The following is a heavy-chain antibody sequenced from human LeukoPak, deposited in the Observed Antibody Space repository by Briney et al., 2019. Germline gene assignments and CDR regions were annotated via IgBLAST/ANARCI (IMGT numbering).Heavy chain of an antibody. CDR2: IYYSGSA. D-gene: IGHD5-18*01. CDR3: ARSYGYGVDAFDI. J-gene: IGHJ3*02. CDR1: GGSISSYY. V-gene: IGHV4-59*01. Sequence: SETLSLTCTVSGGSISSYYWSWIRQPPGKGLEWIGYIYYSGSANYNPSLKSRVTISVDTSKNQFSLKLSSVTAADTAVYYCARSYGYGVDAFDIWGQGTMVTVSS.